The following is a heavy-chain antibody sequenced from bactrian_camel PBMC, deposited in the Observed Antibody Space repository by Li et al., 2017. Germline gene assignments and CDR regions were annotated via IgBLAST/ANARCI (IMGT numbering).Heavy chain of an antibody. CDR3: SARGVPSDSLCSPDHWGSDVGY. CDR2: ISTASGAT. D-gene: IGHD4*01. Sequence: HVQLVESGGGLVQPGGSVRLSCVASGFTFSIYWMYWVRQAPGKEREGVAAISTASGATYYVDSVKGRFTISRDNTKNTLYLQMNNLKPEDTAVYYCSARGVPSDSLCSPDHWGSDVGYWGPGTQVTVS. J-gene: IGHJ4*01. V-gene: IGHV3S1*01. CDR1: GFTFSIYW.